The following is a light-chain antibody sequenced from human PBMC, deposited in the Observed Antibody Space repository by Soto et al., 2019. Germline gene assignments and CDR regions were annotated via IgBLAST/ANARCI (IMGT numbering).Light chain of an antibody. CDR2: GAS. Sequence: VMTQSPATLSVSPGERATLSCRASQSVGSYLAWYQHKPGQAPRLLIYGASIRATGVPARFSGSGSGTEFTLTISSLQSEDFAVYFCQQYDNLPPWTFGLGTTVEVK. V-gene: IGKV3-15*01. CDR1: QSVGSY. CDR3: QQYDNLPPWT. J-gene: IGKJ1*01.